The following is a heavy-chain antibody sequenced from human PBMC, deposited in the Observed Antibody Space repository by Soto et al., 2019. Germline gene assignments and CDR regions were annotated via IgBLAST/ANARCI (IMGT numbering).Heavy chain of an antibody. CDR2: IDYSGST. Sequence: SETLSLTCTVAGGSISSSSYYWGWIRQPPGKGLEWIGSIDYSGSTYYNPSLKIRVTISVDTSKNQFSLKLGSVTAADTAVYYCARGDYYDSSTDYWGQGTLVTVSS. CDR3: ARGDYYDSSTDY. V-gene: IGHV4-39*01. D-gene: IGHD3-22*01. CDR1: GGSISSSSYY. J-gene: IGHJ4*02.